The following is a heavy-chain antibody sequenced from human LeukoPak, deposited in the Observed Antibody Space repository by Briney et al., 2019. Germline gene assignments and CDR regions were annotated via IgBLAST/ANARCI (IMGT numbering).Heavy chain of an antibody. V-gene: IGHV4-34*01. Sequence: SETLSLTCGVYGGSFSGFYWSWIRQPPGKGLEWMGEINHGGSTNYNPSLKSRVTISVDTSKSQFSLNLTSMTAADTAVYYCARANTMLDPFDIWGQGTMVTVSS. CDR2: INHGGST. CDR3: ARANTMLDPFDI. CDR1: GGSFSGFY. D-gene: IGHD2-8*01. J-gene: IGHJ3*02.